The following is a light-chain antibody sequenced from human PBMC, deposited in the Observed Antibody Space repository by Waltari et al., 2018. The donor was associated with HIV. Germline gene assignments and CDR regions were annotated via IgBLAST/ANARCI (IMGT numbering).Light chain of an antibody. Sequence: QSVLTQPPSASGTPGHRVTISCSGSSSTVHLYPKFPGTAPNLPIYRNNQRPSGVPDRFSGSKSGTSASLAISGLRSEDEADYYCAAWGDNLSGPVLFGGGTKLTVL. V-gene: IGLV1-47*01. J-gene: IGLJ2*01. CDR2: RNN. CDR3: AAWGDNLSGPVL. CDR1: SST.